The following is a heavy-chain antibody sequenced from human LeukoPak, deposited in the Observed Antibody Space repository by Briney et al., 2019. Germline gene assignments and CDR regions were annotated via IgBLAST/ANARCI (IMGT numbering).Heavy chain of an antibody. V-gene: IGHV3-23*01. D-gene: IGHD1-7*01. J-gene: IGHJ4*02. CDR2: ISGSGGST. CDR3: VKRTVNYPFDF. Sequence: PGGSLRLSCAASGFTLSSFAMNWVRQAPGKGLEWVSVISGSGGSTFYADSVKGRFTISRDNSENTLYLQMNSLRAEDTAVYYCVKRTVNYPFDFWGQGTLLTVSS. CDR1: GFTLSSFA.